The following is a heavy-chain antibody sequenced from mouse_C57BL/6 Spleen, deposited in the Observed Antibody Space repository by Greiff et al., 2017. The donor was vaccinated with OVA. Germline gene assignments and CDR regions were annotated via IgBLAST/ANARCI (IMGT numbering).Heavy chain of an antibody. J-gene: IGHJ4*01. Sequence: QLQQPGAELVRPGTSVKLSCKASGYTFTSYWMHWVKQRPGQGLEWIGVIDPSDSYTNYNQKFKGKATLTVDTSSSTAYMQLSSLTSEDSAVYYCARSGTGPLAMDYWGQGTSVTVSS. D-gene: IGHD4-1*01. CDR2: IDPSDSYT. CDR1: GYTFTSYW. V-gene: IGHV1-59*01. CDR3: ARSGTGPLAMDY.